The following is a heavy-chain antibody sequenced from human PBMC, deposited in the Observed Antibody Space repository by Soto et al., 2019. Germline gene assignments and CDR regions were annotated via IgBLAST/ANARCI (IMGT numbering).Heavy chain of an antibody. CDR2: ISTNGGST. V-gene: IGHV3-64D*06. CDR1: GFTFSIYA. J-gene: IGHJ4*02. CDR3: AKDTYYHDSSGYYIFHY. Sequence: GGSLRLSCSASGFTFSIYAMHWVLQAPGKGLEYVSSISTNGGSTDYADSVKGRFTISRDNSKNTVYLQMSSLRVEDTAVYYCAKDTYYHDSSGYYIFHYWGQGTLVTVSS. D-gene: IGHD3-22*01.